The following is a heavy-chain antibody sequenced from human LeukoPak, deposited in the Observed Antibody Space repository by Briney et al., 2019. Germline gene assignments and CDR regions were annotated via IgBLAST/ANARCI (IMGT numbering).Heavy chain of an antibody. CDR1: GYTFTAYY. D-gene: IGHD4-23*01. CDR3: ERIREWASTVGAFDY. Sequence: ASVKVSCKASGYTFTAYYVHWVRQAPGQGLEWMGWINPNIGGTNYAQKFQGRVTMTRDTSISTAYMDLSRLRSDDTAVYYCERIREWASTVGAFDYWGQGALVTVPS. CDR2: INPNIGGT. V-gene: IGHV1-2*02. J-gene: IGHJ4*01.